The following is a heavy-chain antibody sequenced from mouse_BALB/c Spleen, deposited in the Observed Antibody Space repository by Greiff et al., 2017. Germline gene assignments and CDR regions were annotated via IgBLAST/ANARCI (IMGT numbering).Heavy chain of an antibody. CDR1: GFSLTGYG. J-gene: IGHJ1*01. CDR2: IWGDGST. CDR3: ARAPLRLLDWYFDV. V-gene: IGHV2-6-7*01. Sequence: QVQLQQSGPGLVAPSQSLSITCTVSGFSLTGYGVNWVRQPPGKGLEWLGMIWGDGSTDYNSALKSRLSISKDNSKSQVFLKMNSLQTYDTARYYCARAPLRLLDWYFDVWGAGTTVTVSS. D-gene: IGHD1-2*01.